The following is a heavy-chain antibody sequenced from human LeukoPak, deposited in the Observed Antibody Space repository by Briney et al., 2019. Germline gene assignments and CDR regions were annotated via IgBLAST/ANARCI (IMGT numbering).Heavy chain of an antibody. J-gene: IGHJ4*02. CDR3: ARDRGCSGGSCYYDY. CDR1: GGSISSYY. D-gene: IGHD2-15*01. Sequence: KPSETLSLTCTVSGGSISSYYWSWIRQPPGKGLEWIGYIYYSGSTNYNPSLKSRVTISVDTSKNQFSLRLSSVTAADTAVYYCARDRGCSGGSCYYDYWGQGTLVTVSS. CDR2: IYYSGST. V-gene: IGHV4-59*01.